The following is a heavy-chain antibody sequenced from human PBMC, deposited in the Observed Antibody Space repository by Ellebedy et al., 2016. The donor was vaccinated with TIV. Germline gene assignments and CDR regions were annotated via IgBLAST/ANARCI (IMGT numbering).Heavy chain of an antibody. CDR1: GFTFSDYY. Sequence: GGSLRLSCAASGFTFSDYYMSWIRQAPGKGLEWVSYISSSGSNIYYADSVKGRFTISRDNAKNSLYLQMNSLRAEDTAVYYCAISAAGYYYYYGMDVWGQGTTVTVSS. CDR2: ISSSGSNI. CDR3: AISAAGYYYYYGMDV. J-gene: IGHJ6*02. V-gene: IGHV3-11*01. D-gene: IGHD6-13*01.